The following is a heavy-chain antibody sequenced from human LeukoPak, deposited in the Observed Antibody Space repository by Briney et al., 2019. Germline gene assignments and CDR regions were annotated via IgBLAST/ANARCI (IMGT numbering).Heavy chain of an antibody. V-gene: IGHV3-23*01. D-gene: IGHD3-10*01. CDR2: ISASGGAT. CDR1: EFTFSSNT. J-gene: IGHJ4*02. CDR3: AKDRRYFGSGLDS. Sequence: GGSVRLSCAASEFTFSSNTMNWVRQVPGKGLEWVSVISASGGATYYADSVKGRFTISRDNSKNTLYLQMNSLRAEDTAIYYCAKDRRYFGSGLDSWGQGTLVTVSS.